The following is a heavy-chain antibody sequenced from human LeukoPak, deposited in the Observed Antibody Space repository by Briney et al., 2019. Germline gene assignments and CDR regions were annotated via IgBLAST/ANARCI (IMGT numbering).Heavy chain of an antibody. J-gene: IGHJ4*02. CDR2: TSSDGNIK. CDR1: GFTFSSSA. Sequence: GGSLRLSCAASGFTFSSSAVSWVRQAPGKGLEWVAVTSSDGNIKYYADSVKGRFTISRDNSKNTLYLQMNSLRGEDTGVYYCARDPVPATARHFDYWGQGTLVTVSS. D-gene: IGHD1-1*01. CDR3: ARDPVPATARHFDY. V-gene: IGHV3-30-3*01.